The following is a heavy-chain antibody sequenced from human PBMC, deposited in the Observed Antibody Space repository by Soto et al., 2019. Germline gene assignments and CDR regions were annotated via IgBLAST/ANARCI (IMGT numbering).Heavy chain of an antibody. D-gene: IGHD5-18*01. CDR3: ARVISMDLLLHTAPGY. Sequence: GGSLRLSCAASGFTFSSYSMNWVRQAPGKGLEWVSYISSSTSTIYYADSVKGRFTISRDNAKNSLYLQLNSLRDEDTAVYYCARVISMDLLLHTAPGYWGQGTLVTVSS. J-gene: IGHJ4*02. V-gene: IGHV3-48*02. CDR1: GFTFSSYS. CDR2: ISSSTSTI.